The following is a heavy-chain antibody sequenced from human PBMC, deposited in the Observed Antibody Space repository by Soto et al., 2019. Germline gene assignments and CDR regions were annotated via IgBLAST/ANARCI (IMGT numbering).Heavy chain of an antibody. J-gene: IGHJ4*02. CDR1: GCTCSSLA. CDR2: ISYDGTNK. CDR3: ARDEAAAGAYYIDY. V-gene: IGHV3-30-3*01. Sequence: GGSVRLSCAASGCTCSSLAMHWARQAPGKGLEWVAVISYDGTNKYYADSVKARSTISRDHSKNTLYLQMNSLSSEDTAVYYCARDEAAAGAYYIDYWGQVALVTVS. D-gene: IGHD6-13*01.